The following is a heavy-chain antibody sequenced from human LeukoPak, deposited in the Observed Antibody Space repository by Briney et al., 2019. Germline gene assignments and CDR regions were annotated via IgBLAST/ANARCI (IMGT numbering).Heavy chain of an antibody. J-gene: IGHJ3*02. V-gene: IGHV1-2*02. Sequence: GASVKVSCKASGYTFTGYYMHWVRQAPGQGLEWMGWINPNSGGTNYAQKFQGRVTMTRDTSISTAYMELSRLRSDDTAVYYCARDRPYYYDSSRAFDIWGQGTMVTVSS. D-gene: IGHD3-22*01. CDR3: ARDRPYYYDSSRAFDI. CDR1: GYTFTGYY. CDR2: INPNSGGT.